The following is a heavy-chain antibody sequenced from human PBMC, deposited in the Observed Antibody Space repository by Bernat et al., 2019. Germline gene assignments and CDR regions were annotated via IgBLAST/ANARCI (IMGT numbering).Heavy chain of an antibody. J-gene: IGHJ4*02. D-gene: IGHD1-20*01. CDR1: GFTFSDYY. Sequence: QVQLVESGGGLVKPGGSLRLSCAGSGFTFSDYYMTWIRQVPGRGLEWVSYISSSSSYTNYAVSVRGRFTISRDNAKNSLYLQMNSLRADDTAVYFCARRGNWNPLDYWGQETLVTVSS. CDR3: ARRGNWNPLDY. V-gene: IGHV3-11*06. CDR2: ISSSSSYT.